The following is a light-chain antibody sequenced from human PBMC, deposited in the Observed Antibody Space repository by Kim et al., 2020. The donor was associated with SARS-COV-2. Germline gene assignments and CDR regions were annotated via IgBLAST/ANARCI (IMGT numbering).Light chain of an antibody. CDR1: QSVGTS. CDR2: DAT. V-gene: IGKV3-11*01. CDR3: YQRSDWTLT. Sequence: EIVLTQSPATLSLSPGERVTLSCRASQSVGTSLVWYQHKVGQAPRLLIYDATKRATDIPAKFSGSGSGTDFTLTISSLESEDFAVYFWYQRSDWTLTFGGGKKLE. J-gene: IGKJ4*01.